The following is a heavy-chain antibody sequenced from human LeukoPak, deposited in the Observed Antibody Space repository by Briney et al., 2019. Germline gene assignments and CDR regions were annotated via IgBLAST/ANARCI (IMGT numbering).Heavy chain of an antibody. Sequence: TGGSLRLSCAASGFTFSNAWMSWVRQAPGKGLEWVGRIKSKTDGGTTDYAAPVKGRFTISRDDSKNTLYLQMNSLKTEDTAVYYCTTRLLYSSDVDSWGQGTLVTVSS. CDR1: GFTFSNAW. CDR2: IKSKTDGGTT. V-gene: IGHV3-15*01. D-gene: IGHD6-19*01. CDR3: TTRLLYSSDVDS. J-gene: IGHJ5*01.